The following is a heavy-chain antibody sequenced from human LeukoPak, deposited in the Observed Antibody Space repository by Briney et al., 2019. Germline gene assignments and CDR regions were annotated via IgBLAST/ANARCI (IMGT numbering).Heavy chain of an antibody. V-gene: IGHV3-9*01. CDR1: GFTFDDYA. Sequence: GGSLRLSCAASGFTFDDYAMHWVRQAPGKGLEWVSGISWNSGSIGYADSVKGRFTISRDNAKNSLYLQMNSLRAEDTALHYCAKDILSDGKYGMDVWGQGATVTVSS. J-gene: IGHJ6*02. CDR2: ISWNSGSI. CDR3: AKDILSDGKYGMDV.